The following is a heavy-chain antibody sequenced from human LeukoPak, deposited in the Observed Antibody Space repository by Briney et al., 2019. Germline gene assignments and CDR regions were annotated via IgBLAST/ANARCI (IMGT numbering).Heavy chain of an antibody. V-gene: IGHV3-21*01. Sequence: GGSLRLSCAASGFTFSSYSMNRVRQAPGKGLEWVSSISSSSSYIYYADSVKGRFTISRDNAKNSLYLQMNSLRAEDTAVYYWASTSGGGYSSSWSQRNWFDPWGQGTLVTVSS. J-gene: IGHJ5*02. CDR3: ASTSGGGYSSSWSQRNWFDP. CDR2: ISSSSSYI. D-gene: IGHD6-13*01. CDR1: GFTFSSYS.